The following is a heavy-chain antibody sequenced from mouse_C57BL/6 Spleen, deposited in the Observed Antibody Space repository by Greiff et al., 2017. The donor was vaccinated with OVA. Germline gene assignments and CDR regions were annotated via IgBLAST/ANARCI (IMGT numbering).Heavy chain of an antibody. Sequence: QVQLQESGPGLVAPSQSLSITCTVSGFSLTSYAISWVRQPPGKGLEWLGVIWTGGGTNYNSAFKSRLSINKDNSKSQVYLKMNSLQTDDTAMYYCARNVRSTMDYAMDYWGQGTSVTVSS. CDR2: IWTGGGT. D-gene: IGHD2-1*01. CDR3: ARNVRSTMDYAMDY. J-gene: IGHJ4*01. V-gene: IGHV2-9-1*01. CDR1: GFSLTSYA.